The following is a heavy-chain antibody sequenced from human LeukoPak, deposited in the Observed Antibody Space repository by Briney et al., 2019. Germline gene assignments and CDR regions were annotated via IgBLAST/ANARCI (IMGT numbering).Heavy chain of an antibody. V-gene: IGHV3-43*02. CDR2: ISGDGGST. Sequence: PGGSLRLSCAASGFTFDDYAMHWVRQAPGKGLEWVSLISGDGGSTYYADSVKGRFTISRDNSKNSLYLQMNSLRTEDTALYYCAQDKAGWELPKGGSDAFDIWGQGTMVTVSS. CDR3: AQDKAGWELPKGGSDAFDI. CDR1: GFTFDDYA. J-gene: IGHJ3*02. D-gene: IGHD1-26*01.